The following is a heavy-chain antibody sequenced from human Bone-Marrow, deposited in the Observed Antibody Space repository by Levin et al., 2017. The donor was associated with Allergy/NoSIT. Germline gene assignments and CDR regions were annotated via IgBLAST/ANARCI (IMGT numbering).Heavy chain of an antibody. CDR1: GFTFSSYA. Sequence: GSLRLSCAASGFTFSSYAMSWVRQAPGKGLEWVSAISGSGDSTYYADSVKGRFTVSRDNSKNTLYLQMNSLRVEDTAVYYCAKDQGATVGSGNWFDPWGQGTLVTVSS. D-gene: IGHD6-13*01. J-gene: IGHJ5*02. V-gene: IGHV3-23*01. CDR3: AKDQGATVGSGNWFDP. CDR2: ISGSGDST.